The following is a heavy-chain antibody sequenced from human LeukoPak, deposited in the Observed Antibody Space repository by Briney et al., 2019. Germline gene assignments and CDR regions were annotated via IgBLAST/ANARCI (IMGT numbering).Heavy chain of an antibody. CDR1: GGSISSYY. CDR2: IYYSGST. Sequence: SETLSLTCTVSGGSISSYYWSWIRQPPGKGLEWIGYIYYSGSTNYNPSLKSRVTISVDTSKNQFSLKLSSVTAADTAVYYCARVPDRYYFDYWGQGTLVTVSS. CDR3: ARVPDRYYFDY. D-gene: IGHD1-14*01. J-gene: IGHJ4*02. V-gene: IGHV4-59*01.